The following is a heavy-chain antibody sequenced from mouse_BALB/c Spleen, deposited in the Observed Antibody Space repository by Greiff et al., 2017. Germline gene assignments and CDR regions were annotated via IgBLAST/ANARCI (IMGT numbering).Heavy chain of an antibody. D-gene: IGHD2-13*01. CDR2: ISYSGST. CDR1: GYSITSDYA. V-gene: IGHV3-2*02. CDR3: ARSEGDNGDYFDY. Sequence: EVKLQESGPGLVKPSQSLSLTCTVTGYSITSDYAWNWIRQFPGNKLEWMGYISYSGSTSYNPSLKSRISITLNTSKNQFFLKLNTVTTEDTATYYCARSEGDNGDYFDYWGQGTTLTVSS. J-gene: IGHJ2*01.